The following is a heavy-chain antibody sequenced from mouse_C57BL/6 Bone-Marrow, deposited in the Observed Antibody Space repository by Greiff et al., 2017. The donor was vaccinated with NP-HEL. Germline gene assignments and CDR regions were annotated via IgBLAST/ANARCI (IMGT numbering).Heavy chain of an antibody. J-gene: IGHJ4*01. Sequence: EVQLQQPGPVLVKPGASVKMSCKASGYTFTDYYMHWVKQSHGKSLEWIGVINPYNGGTSYNQKFKGKATLTVDKSSSTAYMELNSLTSEDSAVFVCARGRWLPYYAMDYWGQGTSVTVSA. CDR3: ARGRWLPYYAMDY. CDR1: GYTFTDYY. V-gene: IGHV1-19*01. CDR2: INPYNGGT. D-gene: IGHD2-3*01.